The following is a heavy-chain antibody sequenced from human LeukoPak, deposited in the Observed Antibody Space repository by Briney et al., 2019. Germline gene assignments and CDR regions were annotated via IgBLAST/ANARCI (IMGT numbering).Heavy chain of an antibody. D-gene: IGHD2/OR15-2a*01. J-gene: IGHJ6*03. V-gene: IGHV3-21*01. CDR3: AKDNRGYMDV. CDR1: GSTSSSYS. CDR2: IGSSGIYI. Sequence: GGSLRLSCAASGSTSSSYSMNWVRQAPGKGLEWVSSIGSSGIYIYYADSVKGRFTISRDNAKNSLYLQMNSLRAEDTAVYYCAKDNRGYMDVWGKGTTVTISS.